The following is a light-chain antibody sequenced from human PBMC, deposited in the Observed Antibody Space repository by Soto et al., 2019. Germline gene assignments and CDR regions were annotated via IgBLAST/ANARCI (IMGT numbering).Light chain of an antibody. CDR2: GAS. Sequence: EIVLTQSPGTLSLSPGEGATLSCRASQSVSSSYLAWYQQKPGQAPRLLSYGASSRATGIPDRFSGGGSGTDFTLTNSRLEPEDFAVYYCQQYGSAPYTFGQGTKLEI. V-gene: IGKV3-20*01. J-gene: IGKJ2*01. CDR3: QQYGSAPYT. CDR1: QSVSSSY.